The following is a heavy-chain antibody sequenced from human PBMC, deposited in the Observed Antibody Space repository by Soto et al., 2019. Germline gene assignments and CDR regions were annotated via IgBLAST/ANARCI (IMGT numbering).Heavy chain of an antibody. CDR2: ISDSGGST. J-gene: IGHJ5*02. V-gene: IGHV3-23*01. CDR1: GFTFGGYA. CDR3: AKKLGYCSSTSCPPNWLDP. Sequence: AGALMLSWASSGFTFGGYAMSWVRQAPGKGLDWVSDISDSGGSTYYADSVKGRFTISRDNSKNTLYLQMNSLRAEDTAVYYCAKKLGYCSSTSCPPNWLDPWGQGTLVTVSS. D-gene: IGHD2-2*01.